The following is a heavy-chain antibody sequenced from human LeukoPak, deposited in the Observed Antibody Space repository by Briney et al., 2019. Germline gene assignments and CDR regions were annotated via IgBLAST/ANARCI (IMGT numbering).Heavy chain of an antibody. CDR2: IKPSVGST. CDR3: AREGFDSGARMAFHI. D-gene: IGHD3-22*01. CDR1: GYTFTSYY. J-gene: IGHJ3*02. V-gene: IGHV1-46*01. Sequence: ASVKVSCKASGYTFTSYYMHWVRQAPGQGLEWMGIIKPSVGSTTYAQKFQGRVTMARDTPTSTVYMELSSLRSEDTAVYYCAREGFDSGARMAFHIWGQGTMVTVSS.